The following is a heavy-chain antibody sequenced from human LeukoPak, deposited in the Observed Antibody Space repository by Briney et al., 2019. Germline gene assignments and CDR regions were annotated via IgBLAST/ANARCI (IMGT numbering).Heavy chain of an antibody. V-gene: IGHV3-74*01. Sequence: PGGSMTLSCVASGFTFSNYWMHWVRPAPGKGLVWVSRIKGDGSSTTYADSVKGRFTISRDNAKNALYLQMNSLRPEDTAVYYRARGAYCGGDCPLPNSLYWGQGILVTVSS. D-gene: IGHD2-21*01. CDR1: GFTFSNYW. J-gene: IGHJ4*02. CDR3: ARGAYCGGDCPLPNSLY. CDR2: IKGDGSST.